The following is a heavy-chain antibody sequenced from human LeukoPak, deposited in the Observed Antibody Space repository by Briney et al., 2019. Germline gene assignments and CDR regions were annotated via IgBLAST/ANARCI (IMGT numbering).Heavy chain of an antibody. V-gene: IGHV4-59*01. CDR1: GGSISSYY. CDR3: ARVTMVRGVIFWFDP. Sequence: SETLSLTCTVSGGSISSYYWSWIRQPPGKGLEWIGYIYYSGSTNYNPSLKSRVTMPVDTSKNQFSLKLSSVTAADTAVYYCARVTMVRGVIFWFDPWGQGTLVTVSS. J-gene: IGHJ5*02. CDR2: IYYSGST. D-gene: IGHD3-10*01.